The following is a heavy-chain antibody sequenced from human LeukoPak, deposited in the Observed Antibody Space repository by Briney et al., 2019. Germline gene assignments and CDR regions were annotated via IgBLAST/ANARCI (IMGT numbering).Heavy chain of an antibody. D-gene: IGHD3-22*01. Sequence: GASVKVSCKASGYTFTSYDINWVRQATGQGLEWMGWMNPNSGNTGYAQKFQGRVTMTRNTSISTAYMELSSLRSEDTAVYYCARARLNYYDSSGPNGYWGQGTLVTVSS. V-gene: IGHV1-8*01. CDR3: ARARLNYYDSSGPNGY. J-gene: IGHJ4*02. CDR2: MNPNSGNT. CDR1: GYTFTSYD.